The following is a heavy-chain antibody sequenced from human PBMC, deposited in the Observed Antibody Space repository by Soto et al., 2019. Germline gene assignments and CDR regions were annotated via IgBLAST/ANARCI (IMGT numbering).Heavy chain of an antibody. CDR1: GYTFTSYA. J-gene: IGHJ6*02. D-gene: IGHD5-12*01. CDR3: VRMGFSGGGYLSYYYYGMDI. CDR2: INAGNGNT. V-gene: IGHV1-3*01. Sequence: ASVKVSCXASGYTFTSYAMHWVRQAPGQRLEWMGWINAGNGNTKYSQKFQGRVTITRDTSASTAYMELSSLRSEDTAMYYCVRMGFSGGGYLSYYYYGMDIWGQGTTVTVSS.